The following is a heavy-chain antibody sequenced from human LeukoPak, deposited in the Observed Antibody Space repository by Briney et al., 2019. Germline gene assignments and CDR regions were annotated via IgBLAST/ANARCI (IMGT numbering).Heavy chain of an antibody. D-gene: IGHD2-8*02. Sequence: GTSLRLSCAASGFTFSGFGMHWVRQAPGKGLQWVAVISSDGTNKFYADSVAGRLTISRDNSKNTLYLQMTSLRPEDTAVYFCGTEGGARGVDTVRYEYWGQGTLVTVSS. CDR1: GFTFSGFG. CDR2: ISSDGTNK. J-gene: IGHJ1*01. CDR3: GTEGGARGVDTVRYEY. V-gene: IGHV3-30*03.